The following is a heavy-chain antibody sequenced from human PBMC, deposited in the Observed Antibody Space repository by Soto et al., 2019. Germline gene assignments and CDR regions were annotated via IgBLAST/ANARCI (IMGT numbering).Heavy chain of an antibody. J-gene: IGHJ4*02. Sequence: GGSLRLSCAASGFIFSSYAMTWVRQAPGKGLEWVSVISGSGGSANYSDSVKGRFTISRDNFKNTLYVQMNSLRAEDTAVYYCAKGDRSGYSPLDSWGQGTLVTVSS. CDR2: ISGSGGSA. CDR3: AKGDRSGYSPLDS. D-gene: IGHD3-22*01. CDR1: GFIFSSYA. V-gene: IGHV3-23*01.